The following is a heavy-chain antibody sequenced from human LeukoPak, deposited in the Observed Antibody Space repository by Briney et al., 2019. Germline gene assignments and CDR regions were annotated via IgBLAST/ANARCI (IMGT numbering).Heavy chain of an antibody. D-gene: IGHD1-1*01. V-gene: IGHV4-4*02. CDR2: IYHSGST. Sequence: PSETLSLTCAVSGGSISSSNWWSWVRQPPGKGLEWIGEIYHSGSTNYNPSLKSRVTISVDTSKNQFSLKLSSVTAADTAVYYCARDTEWNDAFDIWGQGTMVTVSS. CDR3: ARDTEWNDAFDI. J-gene: IGHJ3*02. CDR1: GGSISSSNW.